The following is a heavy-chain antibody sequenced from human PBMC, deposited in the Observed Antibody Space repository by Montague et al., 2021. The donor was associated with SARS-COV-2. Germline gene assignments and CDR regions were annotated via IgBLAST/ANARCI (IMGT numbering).Heavy chain of an antibody. V-gene: IGHV3-30-3*01. CDR1: GFTFSSYA. J-gene: IGHJ4*02. D-gene: IGHD1-1*01. Sequence: SLILSCAASGFTFSSYAMHWVRQAPVKGLEWVAVISYDGSNKYYXDSVKGRFTISRDNSKNTLYLQMNSLRAEDTAVYYCASELENYFDYWGQGTLVTVSS. CDR2: ISYDGSNK. CDR3: ASELENYFDY.